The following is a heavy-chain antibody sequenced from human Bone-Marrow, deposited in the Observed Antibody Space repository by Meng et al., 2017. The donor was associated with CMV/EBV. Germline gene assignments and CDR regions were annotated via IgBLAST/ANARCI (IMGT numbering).Heavy chain of an antibody. CDR3: ATGVADFEY. V-gene: IGHV1-8*01. CDR1: GYTFTNYD. CDR2: MSPNSGNT. Sequence: QVLLVQSCDEVKTPVGSVKVSCNASGYTFTNYDIISVRPAAVQGLEWMGWMSPNSGNTDYAQKFQSRVTMTRNISKSTAYMDLSSLRSEDTAVYYCATGVADFEYWGQGTLVTVSS. J-gene: IGHJ4*02. D-gene: IGHD6-19*01.